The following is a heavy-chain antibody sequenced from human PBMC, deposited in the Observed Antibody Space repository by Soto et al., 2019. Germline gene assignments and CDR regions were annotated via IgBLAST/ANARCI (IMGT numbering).Heavy chain of an antibody. V-gene: IGHV4-39*01. Sequence: SETLSLTCTVSGGSISSSSYYWGWIRQPPGKGLEWIGSIYYSGSTYYNPSLKSRVTISVDTSKNQFSLKLSSVTAADTAVYYCASLYYYDSSGYCWGQGTLDTGSS. CDR2: IYYSGST. J-gene: IGHJ4*02. CDR1: GGSISSSSYY. D-gene: IGHD3-22*01. CDR3: ASLYYYDSSGYC.